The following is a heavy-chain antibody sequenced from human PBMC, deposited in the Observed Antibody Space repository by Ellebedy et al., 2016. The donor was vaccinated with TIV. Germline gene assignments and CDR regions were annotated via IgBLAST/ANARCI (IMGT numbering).Heavy chain of an antibody. Sequence: GESLKISXAASGFTFSSYGMHWVRQAPGKGLEWVSTISDHGGRTFYADYVKGRFNIARDHAENTLYLQMNSLRGEDTDFYYCTKDQSYNWNDVWGWFDSWGQGTLVTVSS. J-gene: IGHJ5*01. CDR2: ISDHGGRT. CDR1: GFTFSSYG. CDR3: TKDQSYNWNDVWGWFDS. D-gene: IGHD1-20*01. V-gene: IGHV3-23*01.